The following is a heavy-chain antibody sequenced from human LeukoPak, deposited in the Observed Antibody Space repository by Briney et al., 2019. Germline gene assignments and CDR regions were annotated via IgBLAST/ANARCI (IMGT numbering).Heavy chain of an antibody. Sequence: SVKVSCRASGGTFSSYAISWVRQAPGQGLEWMGRIIPILGIANYAQKFQGRVTITADKSTSTAYMELSSLRSEDTAVYYCARGGTHYDILTGYYTPFDYWGQGTLVTVSS. D-gene: IGHD3-9*01. CDR1: GGTFSSYA. CDR2: IIPILGIA. V-gene: IGHV1-69*04. CDR3: ARGGTHYDILTGYYTPFDY. J-gene: IGHJ4*02.